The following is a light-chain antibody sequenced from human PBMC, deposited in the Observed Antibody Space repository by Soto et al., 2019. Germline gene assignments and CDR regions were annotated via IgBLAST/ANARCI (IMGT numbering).Light chain of an antibody. Sequence: EIVMTQSPATLSVSPGERATLSCRASQSVKSNLAWYQQRPGQSPRLLIYGASSRATGIPARFSGSGSGTEFTLNISSLQSEDFAVYYCQQYNNWPFITFGQGTRLEIK. J-gene: IGKJ5*01. CDR3: QQYNNWPFIT. V-gene: IGKV3-15*01. CDR1: QSVKSN. CDR2: GAS.